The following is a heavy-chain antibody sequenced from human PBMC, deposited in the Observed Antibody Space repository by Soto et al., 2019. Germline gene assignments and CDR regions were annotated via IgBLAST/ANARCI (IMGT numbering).Heavy chain of an antibody. D-gene: IGHD3-16*01. Sequence: EVQLLESGGGLVQPGESLRLFCAASGFTFSTYAMSWVRQAPGKGLEWVSVISGSGGDTYYADSVNGRFTIARDKSKNTLSLQTNSLRAEDRAVYYFAKARGIITPEPGSHWGQGTQVPVSS. V-gene: IGHV3-23*01. CDR2: ISGSGGDT. J-gene: IGHJ1*01. CDR1: GFTFSTYA. CDR3: AKARGIITPEPGSH.